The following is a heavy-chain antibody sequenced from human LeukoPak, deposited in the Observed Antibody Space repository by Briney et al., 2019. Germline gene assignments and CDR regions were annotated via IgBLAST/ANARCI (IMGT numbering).Heavy chain of an antibody. J-gene: IGHJ5*02. Sequence: GGSLRLSCSASGFTFSNNGMHWVRQAPGKGLQWVAFIRYDGSHDGSNKYYADSVKGRFTISRDNAKNSLHLQMKSLRAEDTAVYYCARGKTSQNIVTRKTYNWFDPWGQGTLVTVSS. CDR2: IRYDGSHDGSNK. V-gene: IGHV3-30*02. D-gene: IGHD2/OR15-2a*01. CDR1: GFTFSNNG. CDR3: ARGKTSQNIVTRKTYNWFDP.